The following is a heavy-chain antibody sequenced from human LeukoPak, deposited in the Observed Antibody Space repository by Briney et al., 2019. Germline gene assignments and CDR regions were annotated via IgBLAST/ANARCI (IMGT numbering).Heavy chain of an antibody. D-gene: IGHD3-9*01. CDR3: ARVAERTWLPYDAAFDI. CDR1: GVSITSNY. J-gene: IGHJ3*02. V-gene: IGHV4-59*08. CDR2: IYYSGST. Sequence: SETLSLTCSVSGVSITSNYWTWIWQPPGKGLEWIGYIYYSGSTNYNPSLKSRVTISVDTSKNQLSLKLSSVTAADTAMYYCARVAERTWLPYDAAFDIWGLGTMVTVSS.